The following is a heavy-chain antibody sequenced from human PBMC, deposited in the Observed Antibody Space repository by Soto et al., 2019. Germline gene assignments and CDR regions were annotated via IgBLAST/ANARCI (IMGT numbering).Heavy chain of an antibody. J-gene: IGHJ3*02. CDR1: GYTFTSSA. Sequence: ASVKVSCKASGYTFTSSAMHWVRQAPGQRLEWMGWINAGNGNTKYSQKFQGRVTITRDTSASTAYMELSSLRSEDTAVYYCARDNRVYYDFWSGYPGDIWGQGTMVTVSS. V-gene: IGHV1-3*01. CDR2: INAGNGNT. D-gene: IGHD3-3*01. CDR3: ARDNRVYYDFWSGYPGDI.